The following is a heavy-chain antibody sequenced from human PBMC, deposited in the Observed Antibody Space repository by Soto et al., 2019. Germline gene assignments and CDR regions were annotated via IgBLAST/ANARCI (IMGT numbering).Heavy chain of an antibody. CDR2: ISTTSAI. J-gene: IGHJ4*02. CDR3: VRDTDWAFDY. CDR1: GFSLSSYN. Sequence: PGGSLILSCTASGFSLSSYNMNWVRQAQGKGLEWISYISTTSAIYYADSAKGRFTVSRDNGKNSLYLQMNNLRAEDTAVYYCVRDTDWAFDYWGQGTLVTVSS. V-gene: IGHV3-48*01. D-gene: IGHD3-9*01.